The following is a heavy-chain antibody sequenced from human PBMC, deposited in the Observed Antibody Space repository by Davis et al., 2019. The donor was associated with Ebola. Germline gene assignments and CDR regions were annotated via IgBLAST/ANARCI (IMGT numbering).Heavy chain of an antibody. V-gene: IGHV3-7*01. CDR1: GFTFSSYW. CDR3: ARLCIAAAGTDYYYYGMDV. Sequence: GESLKISCAASGFTFSSYWMSWVRQAPGKGLEWVANIKQDGSEKYYVDSVKGRFTISRDNAKNSLYLQMNSLRAADTAVYYCARLCIAAAGTDYYYYGMDVWGKGTTVTVSS. D-gene: IGHD6-13*01. J-gene: IGHJ6*04. CDR2: IKQDGSEK.